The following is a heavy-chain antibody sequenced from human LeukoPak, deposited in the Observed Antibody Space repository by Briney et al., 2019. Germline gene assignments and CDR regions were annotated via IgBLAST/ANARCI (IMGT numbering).Heavy chain of an antibody. J-gene: IGHJ5*02. V-gene: IGHV1-3*01. Sequence: GASVKVSCKASGYTFTGYAMHWVRQAPGQRLEWMGWINAGNGNTKYSQKFQGRVTITRDTSASTAYMELSSLRSEDTAVYYCARYIAVAGEGNWFDPWGQGTLVTVSS. CDR3: ARYIAVAGEGNWFDP. CDR2: INAGNGNT. D-gene: IGHD6-19*01. CDR1: GYTFTGYA.